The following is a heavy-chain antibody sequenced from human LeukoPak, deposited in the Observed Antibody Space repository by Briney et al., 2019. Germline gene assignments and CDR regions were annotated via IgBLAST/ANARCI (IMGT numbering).Heavy chain of an antibody. CDR3: AKDPEAVGTYCSSTSCPFDP. D-gene: IGHD2-2*01. CDR2: ISGSGGST. J-gene: IGHJ5*02. V-gene: IGHV3-23*01. CDR1: GFTFSSYA. Sequence: GGSLRLSCAASGFTFSSYAMSWVRQAPGKGLEWVSAISGSGGSTYYADSVKGRFTISRDNSKNTLYLQMNSLRAEDTAVYYCAKDPEAVGTYCSSTSCPFDPWGQGTLVTVSS.